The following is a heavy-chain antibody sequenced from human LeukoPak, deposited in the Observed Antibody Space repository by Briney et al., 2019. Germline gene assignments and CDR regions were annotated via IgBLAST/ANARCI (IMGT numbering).Heavy chain of an antibody. Sequence: GRSLTLSCAASGFTLSSYGMHWVRQAPGKGLEWVAVIWYDGSNKYYADSVKGRFTISRDNSKNTLYLQMHSLRAEDTAVYYCARDGSGSYYISNWFDPWGQGTLVTVSS. D-gene: IGHD3-10*01. CDR2: IWYDGSNK. J-gene: IGHJ5*02. CDR1: GFTLSSYG. CDR3: ARDGSGSYYISNWFDP. V-gene: IGHV3-33*01.